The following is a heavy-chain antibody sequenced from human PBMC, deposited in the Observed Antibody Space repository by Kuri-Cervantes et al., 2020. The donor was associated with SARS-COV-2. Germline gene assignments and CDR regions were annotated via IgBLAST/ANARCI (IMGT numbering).Heavy chain of an antibody. D-gene: IGHD6-19*01. Sequence: SETLSLTCTVSGDSITTSPYYWAWARQPPGKVLEWIGSFYYGGSTYENPSLKSRVTMSVDTSQNQFFLRLSSVAAADTAVYYCARRYGGHFHAVAAPGPYYFDYWGQGTLVTVSS. V-gene: IGHV4-39*07. CDR1: GDSITTSPYY. J-gene: IGHJ4*02. CDR3: ARRYGGHFHAVAAPGPYYFDY. CDR2: FYYGGST.